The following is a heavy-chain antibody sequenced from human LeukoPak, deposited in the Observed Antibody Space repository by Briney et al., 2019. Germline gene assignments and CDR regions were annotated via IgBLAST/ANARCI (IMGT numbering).Heavy chain of an antibody. D-gene: IGHD6-13*01. J-gene: IGHJ4*02. Sequence: GGSLRLSCAASGVTFSSYAMSWVRQAPGKGLEWVSAISGSGGSTYYADSVKGRFTISRDNSKNTLYLQMNSLRAEDTAVYYCAKADSNPLGYSSSWYSLYYFNYWGQGTLVTVSS. CDR3: AKADSNPLGYSSSWYSLYYFNY. CDR2: ISGSGGST. CDR1: GVTFSSYA. V-gene: IGHV3-23*01.